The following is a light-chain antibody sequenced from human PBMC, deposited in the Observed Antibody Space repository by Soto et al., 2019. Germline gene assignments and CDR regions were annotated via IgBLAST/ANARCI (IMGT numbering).Light chain of an antibody. Sequence: DIPLTQSPSTLSASVGDRVTITCRASQSLDNWLAWYQQKPGKAPKLLIYKASNLESGVPSRFSGSGSGTEFTLTISSLQPEDFATYYCQQYNSDSWTFGQGTKVEIK. V-gene: IGKV1-5*03. CDR2: KAS. CDR1: QSLDNW. CDR3: QQYNSDSWT. J-gene: IGKJ1*01.